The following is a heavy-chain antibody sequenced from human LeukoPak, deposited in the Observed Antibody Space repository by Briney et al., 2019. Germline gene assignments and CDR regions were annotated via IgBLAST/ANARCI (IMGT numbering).Heavy chain of an antibody. CDR1: GFTFNNYW. CDR3: AGESGYSGYDSFDY. CDR2: ISSSGSTI. J-gene: IGHJ4*02. D-gene: IGHD5-12*01. V-gene: IGHV3-11*01. Sequence: PGGSLRLSCAASGFTFNNYWMHWVRHAPGKGLVWVSYISSSGSTIYYADSVKGRFTISRDNAKNSLYLQMNSLRAEDTAVYYCAGESGYSGYDSFDYWGQGTLVTVSS.